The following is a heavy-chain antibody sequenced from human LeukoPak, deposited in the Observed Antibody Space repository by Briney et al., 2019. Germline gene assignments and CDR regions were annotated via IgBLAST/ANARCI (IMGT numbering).Heavy chain of an antibody. D-gene: IGHD3-3*01. CDR1: GFTLRSIA. V-gene: IGHV3-23*01. J-gene: IGHJ4*02. Sequence: CLCPSRAASGFTLRSIATDWVCQAPGKGLGWGLGMSASGGGTYYAPSVKGRFTISRDCSKNTLYLQMTSLRAEDTAVYYCAKQYDVWSGPDYWGQGTLVTVSS. CDR2: MSASGGGT. CDR3: AKQYDVWSGPDY.